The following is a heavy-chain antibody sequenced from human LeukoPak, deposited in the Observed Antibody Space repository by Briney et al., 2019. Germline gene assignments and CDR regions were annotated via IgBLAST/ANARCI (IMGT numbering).Heavy chain of an antibody. J-gene: IGHJ3*02. V-gene: IGHV3-30*04. CDR2: ISYDGSNK. Sequence: GRSLRLSCAASGFTFSNYAMHWVRQAPGKGLEWVAVISYDGSNKYYADSVKGRFTISRDNSKNTLYPQMNSLRAEDTAVYYCAKEGGDTGLDAFDIWGQGTMVTVSS. D-gene: IGHD2-21*02. CDR3: AKEGGDTGLDAFDI. CDR1: GFTFSNYA.